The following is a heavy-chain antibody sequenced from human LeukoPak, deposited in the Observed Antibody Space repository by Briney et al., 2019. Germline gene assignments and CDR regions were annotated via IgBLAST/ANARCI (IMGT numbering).Heavy chain of an antibody. J-gene: IGHJ4*02. CDR1: GYTFTSYG. Sequence: ASVKVSCKASGYTFTSYGIGWVRQAPGQGLERMGWTSAYNGNTNYAQKLQGRVTMTTDTSTSTAYMELRSLRSDDTAVYYCARTRGSYYDYWGQGTLVTVSS. D-gene: IGHD1-26*01. V-gene: IGHV1-18*01. CDR2: TSAYNGNT. CDR3: ARTRGSYYDY.